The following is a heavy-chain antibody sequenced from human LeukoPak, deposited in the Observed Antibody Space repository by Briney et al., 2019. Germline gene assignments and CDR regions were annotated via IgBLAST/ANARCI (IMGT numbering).Heavy chain of an antibody. CDR3: ARRVIVATILDY. V-gene: IGHV4-39*07. J-gene: IGHJ4*02. CDR1: GGSISSSSYY. CDR2: IYYSGST. Sequence: SETLSLTCTVSGGSISSSSYYWGWIRQPPGKGLEWIGSIYYSGSTYYNPSLKSRVTISVDTSKNQFSLKLSSVTAADTAVYYCARRVIVATILDYWGQGTLVTVSS. D-gene: IGHD5-12*01.